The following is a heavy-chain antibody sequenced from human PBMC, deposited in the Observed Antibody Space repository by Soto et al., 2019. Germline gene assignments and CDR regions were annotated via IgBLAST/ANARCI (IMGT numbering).Heavy chain of an antibody. CDR1: GGSFSGYY. J-gene: IGHJ4*02. V-gene: IGHV4-34*01. CDR3: ARGSNYDILTGYYFDY. CDR2: INHSGST. D-gene: IGHD3-9*01. Sequence: QVQLQQWGAGLLKPSETLSLTCAVYGGSFSGYYWSWIRQPPGKGLEWIGEINHSGSTNYNPSLKSRVTISVDTSKNQFSLKLSSVTAADTAVYYCARGSNYDILTGYYFDYWGQGTLVTVSS.